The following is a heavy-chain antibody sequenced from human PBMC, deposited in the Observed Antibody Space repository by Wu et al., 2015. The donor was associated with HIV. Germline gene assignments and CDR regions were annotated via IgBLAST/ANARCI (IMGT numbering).Heavy chain of an antibody. CDR1: GGTFNSHA. Sequence: QVQLVQSGAEVKKPGSSVKVSCEASGGTFNSHAIIWVRQAPGQGLEWMGGIIPIFNTPQYGQKVQGRVTITADESTSTVYMQLGRLRSDDTAVYYCRIVIAGIERHDYWGQGTLVTVSS. J-gene: IGHJ4*02. D-gene: IGHD2/OR15-2a*01. V-gene: IGHV1-69*12. CDR2: IIPIFNTP. CDR3: RIVIAGIERHDY.